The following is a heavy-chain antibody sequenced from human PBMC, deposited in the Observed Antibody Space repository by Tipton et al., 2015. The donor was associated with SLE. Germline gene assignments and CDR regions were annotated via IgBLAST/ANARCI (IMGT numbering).Heavy chain of an antibody. CDR1: GGSISSSSYY. CDR3: ARGDDIATDHFDY. J-gene: IGHJ4*02. Sequence: LRLSCTVSGGSISSSSYYWGWIRQPPGKGLEWIGSIYYSESTYYNPSLKSRVTISVDTSKNQFSLKLSSVTAADTAVYYCARGDDIATDHFDYWGQGSLVTVSS. CDR2: IYYSEST. V-gene: IGHV4-39*01. D-gene: IGHD2-15*01.